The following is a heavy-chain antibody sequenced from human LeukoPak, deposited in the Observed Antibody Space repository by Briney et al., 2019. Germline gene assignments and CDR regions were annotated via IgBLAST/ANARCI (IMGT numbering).Heavy chain of an antibody. V-gene: IGHV3-7*01. CDR1: GFTSSNYW. CDR2: IKEDGSEK. D-gene: IGHD6-13*01. J-gene: IGHJ4*02. CDR3: ASGRQLGY. Sequence: GGPLTLSCAASGFTSSNYWMSWFRQAPGKGLECVANIKEDGSEKYYVDSVKGRFTISTDNPRNSLYLQMNSLRAEDMAVYYCASGRQLGYWGQGNLGSVSS.